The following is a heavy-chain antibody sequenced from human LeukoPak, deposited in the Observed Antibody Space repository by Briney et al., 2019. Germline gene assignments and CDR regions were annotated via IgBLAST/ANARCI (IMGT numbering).Heavy chain of an antibody. CDR2: IYYSGST. CDR1: GGSINSYY. D-gene: IGHD1-7*01. J-gene: IGHJ4*02. Sequence: SETLSLTCTVSGGSINSYYWSWIRQPPGKGLEWIGYIYYSGSTNYNPSLKSRVAISVDTSKNQFSLKLSSVTAADTAVYYCARLGTYPVVGYWGQGTLVTVSS. V-gene: IGHV4-59*08. CDR3: ARLGTYPVVGY.